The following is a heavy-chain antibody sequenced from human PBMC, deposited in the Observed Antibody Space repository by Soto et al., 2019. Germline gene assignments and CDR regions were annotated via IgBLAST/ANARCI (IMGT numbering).Heavy chain of an antibody. J-gene: IGHJ4*02. CDR2: IYHSGST. CDR1: GYSISSGYY. Sequence: SETLSLTCTVSGYSISSGYYWGWIRQPPGKGLEWIGSIYHSGSTYYNPSLKSRVTISVDTSKNQFSLKLSSVTAADTAVYYCARDNIVALNPLSTVTYFDYWGQGTLVTVSS. D-gene: IGHD4-17*01. CDR3: ARDNIVALNPLSTVTYFDY. V-gene: IGHV4-38-2*02.